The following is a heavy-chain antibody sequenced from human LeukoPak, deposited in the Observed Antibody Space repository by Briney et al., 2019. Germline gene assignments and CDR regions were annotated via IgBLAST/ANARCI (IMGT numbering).Heavy chain of an antibody. Sequence: GASVKVSCKASGYTFTSYGISWVRQAPGQGLEWMGWISAYNGNTNYAQKLQGRVTMTTDTSTSTAYMELRRLRSDDTAVYYCARGRRSDYYDSSGYSSFGPWGQGTLVTVSP. J-gene: IGHJ5*02. CDR1: GYTFTSYG. CDR2: ISAYNGNT. D-gene: IGHD3-22*01. CDR3: ARGRRSDYYDSSGYSSFGP. V-gene: IGHV1-18*01.